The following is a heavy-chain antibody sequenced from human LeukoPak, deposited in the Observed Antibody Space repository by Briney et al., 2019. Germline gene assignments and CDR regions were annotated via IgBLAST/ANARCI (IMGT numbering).Heavy chain of an antibody. Sequence: GGSLRLSCAASGFTFSSYGMHWVRQAPGKGLEWVAVISYDGSNKYYADSVKGRFTISRDNSKNTLYLQMNSLRAEDTAVYYCARTYGSGDPYYYYGMDVWGQGTTVTVSS. CDR3: ARTYGSGDPYYYYGMDV. CDR2: ISYDGSNK. D-gene: IGHD3-10*01. J-gene: IGHJ6*02. V-gene: IGHV3-30*03. CDR1: GFTFSSYG.